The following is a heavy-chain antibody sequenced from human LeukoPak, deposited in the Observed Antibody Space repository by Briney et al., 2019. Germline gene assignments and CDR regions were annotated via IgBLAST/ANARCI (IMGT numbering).Heavy chain of an antibody. CDR2: IFHSGNT. J-gene: IGHJ6*03. CDR3: ARQGGSSSPYYYYYMDV. V-gene: IGHV4-38-2*01. CDR1: GHSISSGYY. Sequence: PSETLSLTCAVSGHSISSGYYWGWFRQPPGKGLEWIGCIFHSGNTYYNPSLKSRVSISVDTSKNQFSLKLTSVTAADTAVYYCARQGGSSSPYYYYYMDVWGKGTTVTVSS. D-gene: IGHD6-13*01.